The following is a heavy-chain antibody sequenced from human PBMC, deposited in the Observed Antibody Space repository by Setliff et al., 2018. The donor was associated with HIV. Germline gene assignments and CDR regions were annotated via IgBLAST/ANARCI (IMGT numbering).Heavy chain of an antibody. V-gene: IGHV1-69*02. CDR1: RSTFNSHT. D-gene: IGHD3-10*01. CDR2: IIPILGVA. Sequence: SVKVSCKASRSTFNSHTINWVRQAPGQGLDWMGRIIPILGVANYAQNFQGRVTITADESTSTAYMELSSLRSEDTAVYYCARAHRLQWFGEFCFDIWGQGTMVTVS. J-gene: IGHJ3*02. CDR3: ARAHRLQWFGEFCFDI.